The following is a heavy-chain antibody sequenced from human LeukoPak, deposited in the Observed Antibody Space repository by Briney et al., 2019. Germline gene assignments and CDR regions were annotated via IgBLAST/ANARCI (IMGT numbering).Heavy chain of an antibody. V-gene: IGHV1-2*02. CDR1: GYTFIAYY. J-gene: IGHJ6*03. Sequence: ASVKVSCKASGYTFIAYYMHWVRQAPGQGLEWMGWINPNSGGTNYAQKFQGRVTMTRDMSTSTVYMELSSLRSEDTAVYYCARDSGTGYYYYYYVDVWGKGTTVTVSS. CDR2: INPNSGGT. CDR3: ARDSGTGYYYYYYVDV. D-gene: IGHD1-14*01.